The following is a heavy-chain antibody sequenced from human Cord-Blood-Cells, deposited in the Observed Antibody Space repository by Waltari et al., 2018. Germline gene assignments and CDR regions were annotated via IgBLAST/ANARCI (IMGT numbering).Heavy chain of an antibody. CDR2: INHSGST. CDR3: ARGWSPPRITIFGVVIDY. V-gene: IGHV4-34*01. CDR1: GGSFSGYY. Sequence: QVQLQQWGAGLLKPSETLSLTCAVYGGSFSGYYWSWIRQPPGKGLEWIGEINHSGSTNSNPSRKSRVTISIDTSKNQVSVKLSSVTAADTAVYYCARGWSPPRITIFGVVIDYWGQGTLVTVSS. D-gene: IGHD3-3*01. J-gene: IGHJ4*02.